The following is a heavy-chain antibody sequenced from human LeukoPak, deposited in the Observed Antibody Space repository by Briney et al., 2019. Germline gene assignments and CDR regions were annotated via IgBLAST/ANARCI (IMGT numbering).Heavy chain of an antibody. CDR1: GFTVSSNY. CDR2: IHSGGTI. V-gene: IGHV3-66*01. D-gene: IGHD2-21*01. CDR3: ARDLFGGQPFDY. Sequence: GGSLILSCAASGFTVSSNYMSWVRQAPGKGLEWVSVIHSGGTIYYADSVKGRFTISRDNSKDTLYLQMNSLRADDTAVYYCARDLFGGQPFDYLGQGTPVTVSS. J-gene: IGHJ4*02.